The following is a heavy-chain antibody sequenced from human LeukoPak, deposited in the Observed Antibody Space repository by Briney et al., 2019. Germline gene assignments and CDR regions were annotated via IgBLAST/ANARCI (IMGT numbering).Heavy chain of an antibody. CDR3: ARPGGGTTLAPDFDY. D-gene: IGHD3-16*01. V-gene: IGHV3-30*03. CDR1: GFTFSSYG. Sequence: PGRSLRLSCAASGFTFSSYGMHRVRQAPGKGLEWVAVISYDGSNKYYADSVKGRFTISRDNSKNTLYLQMNSLRAEDTAVYYCARPGGGTTLAPDFDYWGQGTLVTVSS. J-gene: IGHJ4*02. CDR2: ISYDGSNK.